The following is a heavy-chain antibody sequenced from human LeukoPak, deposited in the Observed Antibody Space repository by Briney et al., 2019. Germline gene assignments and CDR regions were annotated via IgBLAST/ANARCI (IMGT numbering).Heavy chain of an antibody. CDR2: FDPEDGET. CDR3: ARDQFPVLRYFDWSPAFDI. J-gene: IGHJ3*02. CDR1: GYTLTELS. V-gene: IGHV1-24*01. D-gene: IGHD3-9*01. Sequence: ASVKVSCKVSGYTLTELSMHWVRQAPGKGLEWMGGFDPEDGETIYAQKFQGRVTMTRDTSISTAYMELSRLRSDDTAVYYCARDQFPVLRYFDWSPAFDIWGQGTMVTVSS.